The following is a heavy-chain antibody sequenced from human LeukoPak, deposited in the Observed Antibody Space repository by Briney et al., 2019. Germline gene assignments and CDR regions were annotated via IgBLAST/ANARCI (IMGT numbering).Heavy chain of an antibody. CDR3: ARGPYYYDSSSKGGAFDY. CDR1: GYTFTSYD. Sequence: ASVKVSCKASGYTFTSYDINWVRQATGQGLEWMGWMNPNSGNTGYAQKFQGRVTMTRNTSISTAYMELSSLRSEDTAVYYCARGPYYYDSSSKGGAFDYWGQGTLVTVSS. D-gene: IGHD3-22*01. CDR2: MNPNSGNT. V-gene: IGHV1-8*01. J-gene: IGHJ4*02.